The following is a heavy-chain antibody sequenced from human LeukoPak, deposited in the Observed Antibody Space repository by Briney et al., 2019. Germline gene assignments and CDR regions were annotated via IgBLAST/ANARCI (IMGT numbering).Heavy chain of an antibody. Sequence: ASVNVSCKASGGTFSSYAISWVRQAPGQGLEWMGRIIPILGIANYAQKFQGRVTITADKSTSTAYMELSSLRSEDTAVYYCARGLTVGYGDYQPALSWGQGTLVTVSS. D-gene: IGHD4-17*01. CDR3: ARGLTVGYGDYQPALS. CDR1: GGTFSSYA. V-gene: IGHV1-69*04. J-gene: IGHJ1*01. CDR2: IIPILGIA.